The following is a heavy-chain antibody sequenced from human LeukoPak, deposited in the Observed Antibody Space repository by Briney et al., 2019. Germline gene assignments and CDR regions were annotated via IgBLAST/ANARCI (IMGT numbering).Heavy chain of an antibody. J-gene: IGHJ4*02. D-gene: IGHD1-26*01. CDR1: GFTFSSYW. Sequence: GGSLRLSCAVSGFTFSSYWMHWVRQAPGKGLVWVSRINSDRSSTSYADSVKGRFTIPRDNAKNTLYLQMNSLRAEDTAVYYCARPGIGFDYWGQGTLVTVSS. V-gene: IGHV3-74*01. CDR2: INSDRSST. CDR3: ARPGIGFDY.